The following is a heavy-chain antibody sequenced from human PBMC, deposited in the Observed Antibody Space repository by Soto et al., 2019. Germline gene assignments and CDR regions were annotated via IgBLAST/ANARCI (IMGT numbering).Heavy chain of an antibody. CDR2: MYHSGST. V-gene: IGHV4-31*11. J-gene: IGHJ6*02. D-gene: IGHD1-7*01. CDR1: GDSINRGGYY. Sequence: PSETLSLTCAVSGDSINRGGYYWSWIRQHPVKGLEWIGHMYHSGSTSYNPSLKSRIAMSVEPYKKQLSLKLTSVTAADTAVYYWGRERTGSTIHYSGMDVWGQGTTVTVS. CDR3: GRERTGSTIHYSGMDV.